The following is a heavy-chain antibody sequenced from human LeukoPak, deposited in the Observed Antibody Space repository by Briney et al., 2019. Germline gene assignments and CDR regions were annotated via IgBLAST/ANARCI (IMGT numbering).Heavy chain of an antibody. CDR3: ARQGGYSGYDLFDY. CDR2: IYHSGST. J-gene: IGHJ4*02. D-gene: IGHD5-12*01. V-gene: IGHV4-30-2*01. CDR1: GGSISSGGYY. Sequence: PSETLSLTCTVSGGSISSGGYYWSWIRQPPGKGLEWIGYIYHSGSTYYNPSLKSRVTISVDTSKNQFSLKLSSVTAADTAVYYCARQGGYSGYDLFDYWGQGTLVTVSS.